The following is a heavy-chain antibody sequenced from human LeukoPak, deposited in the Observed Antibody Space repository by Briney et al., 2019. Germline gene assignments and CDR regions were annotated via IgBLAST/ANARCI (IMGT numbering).Heavy chain of an antibody. CDR2: INPNSGGT. V-gene: IGHV1-2*02. J-gene: IGHJ4*02. D-gene: IGHD6-13*01. CDR3: ARVKPIAAAGPNYYLDY. CDR1: GYTFTGYY. Sequence: ASVKVSCKASGYTFTGYYMHWVRQAPGQGLEWMGWINPNSGGTNYAQKFQGRVTMTRDTSISRAYMELTWLRSDDTAVYYCARVKPIAAAGPNYYLDYWGQGTLVTVSS.